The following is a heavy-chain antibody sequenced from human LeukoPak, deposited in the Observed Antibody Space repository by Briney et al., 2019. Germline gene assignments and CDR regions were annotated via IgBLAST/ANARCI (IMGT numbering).Heavy chain of an antibody. D-gene: IGHD5-12*01. Sequence: SETLSLTCTVSGGSTSSSSYYWGWIRQPPGKGVEWIGSIYYSGSTYYNPSLKSRVTISVDTSKNQFSLKLSSVTAADTAVYYCARRGQGYSGYDPRGWVDPWGQGALVTVSS. J-gene: IGHJ5*02. V-gene: IGHV4-39*01. CDR2: IYYSGST. CDR1: GGSTSSSSYY. CDR3: ARRGQGYSGYDPRGWVDP.